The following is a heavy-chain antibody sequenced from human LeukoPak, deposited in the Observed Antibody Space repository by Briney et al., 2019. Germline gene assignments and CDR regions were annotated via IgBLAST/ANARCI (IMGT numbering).Heavy chain of an antibody. Sequence: PSETLSLTCTVSGGSISSSSYYWGWIRQPPGKGLEWIGSIYYSGSTYYNPSLKSRVTISVDTSKNQFSLKPSSVTAADTAVYYCAGFFDYPGYYFDYWGQGTLVTVSS. D-gene: IGHD3-9*01. CDR2: IYYSGST. CDR1: GGSISSSSYY. V-gene: IGHV4-39*01. J-gene: IGHJ4*02. CDR3: AGFFDYPGYYFDY.